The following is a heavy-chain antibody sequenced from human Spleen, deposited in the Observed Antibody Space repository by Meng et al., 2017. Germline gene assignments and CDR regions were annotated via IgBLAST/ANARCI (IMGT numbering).Heavy chain of an antibody. CDR2: INHSGST. CDR1: GGSSSRYY. D-gene: IGHD4-11*01. V-gene: IGHV4-34*01. Sequence: VQVPQWGAGLLKPSGALSLTCGVDGGSSSRYYVSWIRQPPGKGLEWIGEINHSGSTNYNPSLESRATISVDTSQNNLSLKLSSVTAADSAVYYCARGPTTMAHDFDYWGQGTLVTVSS. CDR3: ARGPTTMAHDFDY. J-gene: IGHJ4*02.